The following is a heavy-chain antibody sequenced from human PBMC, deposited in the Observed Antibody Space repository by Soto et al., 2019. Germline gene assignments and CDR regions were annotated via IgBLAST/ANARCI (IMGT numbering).Heavy chain of an antibody. CDR3: ARLRGYSYGLDY. V-gene: IGHV4-59*01. J-gene: IGHJ4*02. D-gene: IGHD5-18*01. CDR2: IYDSGST. Sequence: QVQLQESGPGLVKPSETLSLTCTVSGGSISNYYWSWIRQPPGKGLEWIGYIYDSGSTNYNPSLRTRVTISVDTSTTQSSLKLSSVPAADTAVYYCARLRGYSYGLDYWGQGSLVTVSS. CDR1: GGSISNYY.